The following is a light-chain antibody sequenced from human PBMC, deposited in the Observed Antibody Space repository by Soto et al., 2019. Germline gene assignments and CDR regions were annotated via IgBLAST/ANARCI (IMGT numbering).Light chain of an antibody. V-gene: IGKV3-20*01. CDR2: GAS. J-gene: IGKJ3*01. CDR3: QQYGSSPFT. CDR1: QSVSSSY. Sequence: EIVLTQSPGTLSLSPGERATLSCRASQSVSSSYLAWYQQKPGQAPRLLIYGASSRATGIPDRFSGSGYGADFTHTISRLEPEDFAVYYCQQYGSSPFTYGPGTKVDIK.